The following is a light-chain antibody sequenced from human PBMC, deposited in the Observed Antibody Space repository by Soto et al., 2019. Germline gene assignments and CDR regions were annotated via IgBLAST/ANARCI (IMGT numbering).Light chain of an antibody. CDR2: GAS. Sequence: EIVLTQSPGTLSLSPGQRVTLSCRASESISRDYLAWYQQRLGQAPRLLIYGASSGATGIPDRFSGSGSGTDFTLTISRLEPEDFAISYCQQYGGVPYTFGQGTKLEIK. CDR1: ESISRDY. J-gene: IGKJ2*01. V-gene: IGKV3-20*01. CDR3: QQYGGVPYT.